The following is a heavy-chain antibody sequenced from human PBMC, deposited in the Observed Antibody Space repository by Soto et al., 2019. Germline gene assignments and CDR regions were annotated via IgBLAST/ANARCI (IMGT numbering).Heavy chain of an antibody. CDR2: IYYSGST. CDR1: GGSISSGDYY. D-gene: IGHD3-10*01. Sequence: QVQLQESGPGLVTPSQTLSLTCTVSGGSISSGDYYWSWIRQHPGKGLEWLGYIYYSGSTYYNPSLMSRLTISVDTSKSQFSLKLTSVTAADTAVYHCARTSISMSRGGIIVYWGQGTLVTVSS. CDR3: ARTSISMSRGGIIVY. V-gene: IGHV4-31*03. J-gene: IGHJ4*02.